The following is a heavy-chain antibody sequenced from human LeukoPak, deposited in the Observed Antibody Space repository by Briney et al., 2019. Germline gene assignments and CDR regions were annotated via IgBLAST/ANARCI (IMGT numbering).Heavy chain of an antibody. CDR3: AVLMAHRPLDY. V-gene: IGHV4-61*01. J-gene: IGHJ4*02. Sequence: SETLSLTCTVSGGSLCSSYYYWNWTRQPPGRGLEWIGYVFNGGSVNYHPSLQSRVTISVDTSKSQFSMKLTSVTTADTAVYYCAVLMAHRPLDYWGQGTLITVSS. CDR1: GGSLCSSYYY. D-gene: IGHD2-8*01. CDR2: VFNGGSV.